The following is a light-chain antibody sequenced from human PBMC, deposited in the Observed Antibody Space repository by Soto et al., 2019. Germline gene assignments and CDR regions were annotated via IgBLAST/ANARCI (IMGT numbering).Light chain of an antibody. V-gene: IGKV3-20*01. CDR1: QSVTANY. CDR3: LQYGIPLWT. CDR2: VAS. Sequence: EIALTQSPGTLSLSPGERATLSCRASQSVTANYLAWYQQKPGQAPRLLIYVASIGATGIPDRFSGSGSGTDFTLTISRLEPEDFAVYYCLQYGIPLWTFGQGTKVEIK. J-gene: IGKJ1*01.